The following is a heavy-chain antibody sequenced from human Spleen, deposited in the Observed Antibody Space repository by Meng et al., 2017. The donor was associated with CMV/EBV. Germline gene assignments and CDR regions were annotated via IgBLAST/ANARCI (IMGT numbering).Heavy chain of an antibody. Sequence: VSGGSLSSGPYFWNWSRQPPGKGLEWIGCFSNNGSTNYHPSLRSRVTMSIDASKSQFSLRLTSVTAADAGVYYCARGDSSGWYEEYYWGQGTLVTVSS. CDR2: FSNNGST. V-gene: IGHV4-61*01. D-gene: IGHD6-19*01. CDR1: GGSLSSGPYF. J-gene: IGHJ4*02. CDR3: ARGDSSGWYEEYY.